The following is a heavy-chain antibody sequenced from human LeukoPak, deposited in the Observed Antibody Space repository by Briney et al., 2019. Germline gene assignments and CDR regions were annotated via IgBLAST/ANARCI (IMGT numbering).Heavy chain of an antibody. CDR2: IYYSGST. Sequence: PSETLSLTCTVSDGSISSFYWSWIRQPPGKGLEWIGYIYYSGSTNYNPSLKSRVTISVDTSKNQFSLKLSSVTAADTAVYYCARAHPNWGSSGGNYYYYYGMDVWGQGTTVTVSS. CDR1: DGSISSFY. V-gene: IGHV4-59*01. CDR3: ARAHPNWGSSGGNYYYYYGMDV. J-gene: IGHJ6*02. D-gene: IGHD7-27*01.